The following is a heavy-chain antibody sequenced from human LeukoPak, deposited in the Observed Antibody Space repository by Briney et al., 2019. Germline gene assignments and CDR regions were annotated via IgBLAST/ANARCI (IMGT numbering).Heavy chain of an antibody. J-gene: IGHJ4*02. V-gene: IGHV1-69*01. CDR3: ARDYYDSSGYYLSFDY. Sequence: SVKVSCKASGGTFSSYAISWVRQAPGQGLEWMGGIIPIFGTANYAQKFQGRVTITADESTSTAYMELSSLRPEDTAVYYCARDYYDSSGYYLSFDYWGQGTLVTVSS. D-gene: IGHD3-22*01. CDR2: IIPIFGTA. CDR1: GGTFSSYA.